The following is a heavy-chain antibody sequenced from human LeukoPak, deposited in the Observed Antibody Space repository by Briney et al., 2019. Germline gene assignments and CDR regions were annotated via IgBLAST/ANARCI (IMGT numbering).Heavy chain of an antibody. Sequence: SETLSLTCAVSGYSISSGYYWGWIRQPPGKGLAWIGSIYGSGSSYYNVSLTGRVTISVDTSKNQFSLKLSAVTAADTAVYYCARGTRGLEWLANDAFDIWGQGTMVTVSS. CDR1: GYSISSGYY. V-gene: IGHV4-38-2*01. J-gene: IGHJ3*02. CDR2: IYGSGSS. D-gene: IGHD3-3*01. CDR3: ARGTRGLEWLANDAFDI.